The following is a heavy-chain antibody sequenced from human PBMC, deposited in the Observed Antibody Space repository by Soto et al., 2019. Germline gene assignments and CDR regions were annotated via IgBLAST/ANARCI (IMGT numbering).Heavy chain of an antibody. Sequence: SETLSLTCAVSGGSISSGGYSLSWIRQPPGKGLEWIGYIYHSGSTYYNPSLKSRVTISVDRSKNQFSLKLSSVTAADTAVYYCARVGVGIAAAGGHDYWGQGTLVTV. V-gene: IGHV4-30-2*01. CDR1: GGSISSGGYS. J-gene: IGHJ4*02. CDR3: ARVGVGIAAAGGHDY. D-gene: IGHD6-13*01. CDR2: IYHSGST.